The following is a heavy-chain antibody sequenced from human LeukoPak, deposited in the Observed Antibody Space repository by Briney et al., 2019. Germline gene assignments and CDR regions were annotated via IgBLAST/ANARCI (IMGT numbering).Heavy chain of an antibody. Sequence: SKTLSLTCTVSGGSISSYYWSWIRQPPGKGLDWIGYIYYSGSTNYNPSLKSRVTISVDTSRNQFSLKLSSVTAADTAVYYCARESVAATGVNFDYWGQGTLVTVSS. CDR3: ARESVAATGVNFDY. J-gene: IGHJ4*02. CDR2: IYYSGST. V-gene: IGHV4-59*12. CDR1: GGSISSYY. D-gene: IGHD5-12*01.